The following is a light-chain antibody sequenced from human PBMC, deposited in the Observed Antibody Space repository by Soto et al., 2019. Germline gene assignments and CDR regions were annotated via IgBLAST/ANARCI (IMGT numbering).Light chain of an antibody. CDR1: QDISKY. CDR3: QQYDNLLALT. CDR2: DAS. Sequence: SLSASVGDRVTIACQASQDISKYLNWYQFRPGQAPKLLIYDASNLETGVPSRFRGSGSGTHFTLTIISLQPEDVATYYCQQYDNLLALTFGGGTKVQIK. J-gene: IGKJ4*01. V-gene: IGKV1-33*01.